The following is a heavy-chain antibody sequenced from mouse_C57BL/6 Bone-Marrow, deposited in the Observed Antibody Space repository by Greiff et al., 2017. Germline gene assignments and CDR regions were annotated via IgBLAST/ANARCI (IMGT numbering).Heavy chain of an antibody. CDR2: IDPSDSYT. J-gene: IGHJ1*03. Sequence: VQLQQPGAELVMPGASVKLSCKASGYTFTSYWMHWVKQRPGQGLEWIGEIDPSDSYTNYNQKFKGKSTLTVDKSSSTAYMQLSSLTSEDSAVYYCARNYGNSWYFDVWGTGTTVTVSS. CDR1: GYTFTSYW. V-gene: IGHV1-69*01. D-gene: IGHD2-1*01. CDR3: ARNYGNSWYFDV.